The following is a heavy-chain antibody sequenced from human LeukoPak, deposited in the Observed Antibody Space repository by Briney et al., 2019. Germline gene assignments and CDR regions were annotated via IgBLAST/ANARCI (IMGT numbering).Heavy chain of an antibody. V-gene: IGHV4-39*01. J-gene: IGHJ4*02. CDR3: ARHRSKWLQSSFDY. CDR1: GVSINSSSYY. Sequence: TSETLSLTCTVSGVSINSSSYYWGWLRQPPGKVLELIVSIFYSVNTYNNPSLKSLVTISVDTSKNQFSLKLNSVTAADTAVYYCARHRSKWLQSSFDYWGQGTLVTVSS. D-gene: IGHD5-24*01. CDR2: IFYSVNT.